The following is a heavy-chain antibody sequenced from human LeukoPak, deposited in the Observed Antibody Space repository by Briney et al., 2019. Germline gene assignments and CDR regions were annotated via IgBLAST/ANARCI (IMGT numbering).Heavy chain of an antibody. Sequence: ASVKVSCKVSGYTLTELSMHWVRQAPGKGLEWMGGFYPEDGETIYAQKFQGRVTMTEDTSTDTAYMGLSSLRSEDTAVYYCATYQWLVSAPYTRAQSWFDPWGQGTLVTVSS. J-gene: IGHJ5*02. CDR2: FYPEDGET. V-gene: IGHV1-24*01. CDR1: GYTLTELS. D-gene: IGHD6-19*01. CDR3: ATYQWLVSAPYTRAQSWFDP.